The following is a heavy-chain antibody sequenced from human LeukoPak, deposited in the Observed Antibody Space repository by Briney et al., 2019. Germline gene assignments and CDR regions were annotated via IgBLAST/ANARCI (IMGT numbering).Heavy chain of an antibody. J-gene: IGHJ6*03. CDR1: GGSISSYY. V-gene: IGHV4-4*09. Sequence: PSETLSLTCTVSGGSISSYYWSWIRQPSGKGLEWIGYIYSSGSTNYNPSLKSRVTISVDTSKNQFSLKLSSVTAADTAVYYCARHYDYYYMDVWGKGTTVTVSS. CDR2: IYSSGST. CDR3: ARHYDYYYMDV.